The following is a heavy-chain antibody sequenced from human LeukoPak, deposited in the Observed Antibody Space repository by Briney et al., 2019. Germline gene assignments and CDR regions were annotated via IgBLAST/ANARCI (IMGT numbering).Heavy chain of an antibody. D-gene: IGHD5-12*01. J-gene: IGHJ4*02. V-gene: IGHV3-9*01. Sequence: PGGSLRLSCAASGFNFEDFAMHWVRQVPGKGLEWVSGISWNSGTIDYADSVKGRFTISRDNAKNSLYLQMNSLRPEDTALYYCAKDTGGYDYLFDQWGQGTLVTVSS. CDR3: AKDTGGYDYLFDQ. CDR2: ISWNSGTI. CDR1: GFNFEDFA.